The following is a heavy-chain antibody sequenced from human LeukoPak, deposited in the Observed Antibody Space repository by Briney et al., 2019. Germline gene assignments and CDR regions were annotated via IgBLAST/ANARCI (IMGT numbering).Heavy chain of an antibody. V-gene: IGHV3-23*01. CDR2: ISGSGVST. CDR3: ARGPRVYDLVWFDY. J-gene: IGHJ4*02. D-gene: IGHD2-8*01. Sequence: GGSLRLSCAASGFTFSSYAMNWVRQAPGKGLEWVSGISGSGVSTYYADSVKGRFTISRDNSKNTLYLQMNSLRAEDTAVYYCARGPRVYDLVWFDYWGQGTLVTVSS. CDR1: GFTFSSYA.